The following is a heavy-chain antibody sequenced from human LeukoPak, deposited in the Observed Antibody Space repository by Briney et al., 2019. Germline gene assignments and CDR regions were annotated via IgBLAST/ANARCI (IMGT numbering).Heavy chain of an antibody. V-gene: IGHV3-30-3*01. J-gene: IGHJ4*02. CDR1: GLTFSSYA. CDR2: ISYDGSNK. CDR3: ASRRLYYDYVWGSYRHFDY. Sequence: PGGSLRLSCAASGLTFSSYAMHWVRQAPGKGLEWVAVISYDGSNKYYADSVKGRFTISRDNSKNTLYLQMNSLRAEDTAVYYCASRRLYYDYVWGSYRHFDYWGQGTLVTVSS. D-gene: IGHD3-16*02.